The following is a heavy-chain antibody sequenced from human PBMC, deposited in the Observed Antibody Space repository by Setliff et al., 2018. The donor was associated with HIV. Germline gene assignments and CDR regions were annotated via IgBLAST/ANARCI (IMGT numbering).Heavy chain of an antibody. Sequence: SETLSLTCTVSGGSFTDKYWTWIRQPPGKGLEWIGYIYPSGSTKYNPSLKSRVTISVDTSKNQFSLKLSSVTAADTAVYYCARCYYNFWSGYPLDYMDVWGKGTTVTVSS. D-gene: IGHD3-3*01. J-gene: IGHJ6*03. V-gene: IGHV4-4*09. CDR2: IYPSGST. CDR3: ARCYYNFWSGYPLDYMDV. CDR1: GGSFTDKY.